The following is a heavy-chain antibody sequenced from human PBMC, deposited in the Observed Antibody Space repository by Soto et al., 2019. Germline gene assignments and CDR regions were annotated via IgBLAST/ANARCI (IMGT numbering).Heavy chain of an antibody. V-gene: IGHV4-34*01. CDR2: INHSGST. D-gene: IGHD3-10*01. J-gene: IGHJ6*02. CDR1: GGSFSGYY. CDR3: ARDGPYYYASRMDV. Sequence: SETLSLTCAVYGGSFSGYYWTWIRQPPGTGLEWIGEINHSGSTNYNPSLKSRVTISVDTSKNQFSLKLTSVTAADTAVYYCARDGPYYYASRMDVWGQGTTV.